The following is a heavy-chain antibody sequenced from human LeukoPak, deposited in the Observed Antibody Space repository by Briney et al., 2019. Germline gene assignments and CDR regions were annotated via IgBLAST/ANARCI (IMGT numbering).Heavy chain of an antibody. CDR3: ARVHGDYDYYGMDV. D-gene: IGHD4-17*01. V-gene: IGHV1-69*01. CDR2: IIPIFGTA. Sequence: SVKLSCKASGGTFSSYAISWVRQAPGQGLERMGGIIPIFGTANYAQKFQGRVTITADESTSTAYMELSSLRSEDTAVYYCARVHGDYDYYGMDVWGQGTTVTVSS. J-gene: IGHJ6*02. CDR1: GGTFSSYA.